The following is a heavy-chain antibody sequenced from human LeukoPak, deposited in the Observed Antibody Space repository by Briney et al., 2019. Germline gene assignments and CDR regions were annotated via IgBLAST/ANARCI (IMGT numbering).Heavy chain of an antibody. V-gene: IGHV4-31*03. CDR1: GGSISSGGYY. CDR3: ARETDTAMVDY. CDR2: IYYSGST. Sequence: SQTLSLTCTVSGGSISSGGYYWSWICQHPGKGLEWIGYIYYSGSTYYNPSLKSRVTISVDTSKNQFSLKLSSVTAADTAVYYCARETDTAMVDYWGQGTLVTVSS. D-gene: IGHD5-18*01. J-gene: IGHJ4*02.